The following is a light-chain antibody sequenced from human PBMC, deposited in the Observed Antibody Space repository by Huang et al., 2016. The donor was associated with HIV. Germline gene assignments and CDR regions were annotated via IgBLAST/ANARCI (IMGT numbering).Light chain of an antibody. CDR2: GAS. Sequence: EIVLTQSPGTLSLSPGERATLSCRASPSVSSSYLAWYQQKPGQGPRLLIYGASSRASGIPDRFSGSGSGTDFTLTISRLETEDFAVYYCQQYGSSPGTVGQGTKVEIK. J-gene: IGKJ1*01. V-gene: IGKV3-20*01. CDR1: PSVSSSY. CDR3: QQYGSSPGT.